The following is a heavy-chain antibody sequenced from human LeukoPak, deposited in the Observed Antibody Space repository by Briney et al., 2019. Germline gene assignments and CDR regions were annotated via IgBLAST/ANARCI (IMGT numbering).Heavy chain of an antibody. CDR1: GGTFSSYA. CDR2: IIPIFGTA. Sequence: SVKVSCKASGGTFSSYAISWVRQAPGQGLEWMGGIIPIFGTANYAQKFQGRVTITADESTSTAYMELSSLRSEDTAVYYCARGPVLVRGPRLGYWGQGTLVTVSS. D-gene: IGHD3-10*01. J-gene: IGHJ4*02. CDR3: ARGPVLVRGPRLGY. V-gene: IGHV1-69*13.